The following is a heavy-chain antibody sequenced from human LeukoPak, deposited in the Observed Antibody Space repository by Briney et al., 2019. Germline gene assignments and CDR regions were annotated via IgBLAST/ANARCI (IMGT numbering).Heavy chain of an antibody. CDR3: ARDGPDTAMVYYFDY. Sequence: GGSLRLSCAASGFTFSGYEMNWVRQAPGKGLEWVSYISSSGSTIYYADSVKGRFTISRDNAKNSLYLQMNSLRAEDTAVYYCARDGPDTAMVYYFDYWGQGTLVTVSS. J-gene: IGHJ4*02. CDR1: GFTFSGYE. V-gene: IGHV3-48*03. D-gene: IGHD5-18*01. CDR2: ISSSGSTI.